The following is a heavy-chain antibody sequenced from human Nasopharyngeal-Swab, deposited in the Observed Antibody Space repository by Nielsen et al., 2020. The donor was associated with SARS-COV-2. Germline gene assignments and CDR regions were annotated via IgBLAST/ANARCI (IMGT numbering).Heavy chain of an antibody. V-gene: IGHV4-39*01. J-gene: IGHJ3*02. CDR1: GGSISSSSYY. CDR3: ARHARTLTIFGVVFDAFDI. D-gene: IGHD3-3*01. Sequence: SETLSLTCTVSGGSISSSSYYWGWIRQPPGKGLEWIGSIYYSGSTYYNPSLKSRVTISVDTSKNQFSLKLSSVTAADTAVFYCARHARTLTIFGVVFDAFDIWGQGTMVTVSS. CDR2: IYYSGST.